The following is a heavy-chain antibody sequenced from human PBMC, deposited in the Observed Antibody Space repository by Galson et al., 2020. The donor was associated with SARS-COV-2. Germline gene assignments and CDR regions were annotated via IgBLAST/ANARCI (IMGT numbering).Heavy chain of an antibody. CDR1: YTFTGYY. CDR2: INPNSGGT. V-gene: IGHV1-2*04. CDR3: ARAFSFGELLGDYYYYYGMDV. D-gene: IGHD3-10*01. J-gene: IGHJ6*02. Sequence: YTFTGYYMHWVRQAPGQGLEWMGWINPNSGGTNYAQKFQGWVTMTRDTSISTAYMELSRLRSDDTAVYYCARAFSFGELLGDYYYYYGMDVWGQGTTVTVSS.